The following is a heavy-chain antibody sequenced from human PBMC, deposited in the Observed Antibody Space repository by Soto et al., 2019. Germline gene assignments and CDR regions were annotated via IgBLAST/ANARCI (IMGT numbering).Heavy chain of an antibody. CDR2: IFTRDSET. J-gene: IGHJ5*02. D-gene: IGHD3-10*01. Sequence: EASLKISCKGPGHLFNNHWIGWVRQTPGKGLEWMGLIFTRDSETKTSPSFQGHVSFSVDNSINTVYLQWTSLKTTDTGIYFCARGYFDSGHGYDLWGQGTLVTVSS. V-gene: IGHV5-51*01. CDR3: ARGYFDSGHGYDL. CDR1: GHLFNNHW.